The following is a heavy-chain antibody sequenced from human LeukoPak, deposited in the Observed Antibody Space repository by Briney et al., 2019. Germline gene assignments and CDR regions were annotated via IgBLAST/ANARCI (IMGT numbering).Heavy chain of an antibody. CDR3: ARSGYSYGPDFDY. CDR1: GASISSYY. D-gene: IGHD5-18*01. V-gene: IGHV4-59*08. J-gene: IGHJ4*02. Sequence: SETLSLTCTVSGASISSYYWSWIRQPPGKGLEWIGYIYHSGSTNYNPSLKSRVTISVDTSKNQFSLKLSSVTAADTAVYYCARSGYSYGPDFDYWGQGTLVTVSS. CDR2: IYHSGST.